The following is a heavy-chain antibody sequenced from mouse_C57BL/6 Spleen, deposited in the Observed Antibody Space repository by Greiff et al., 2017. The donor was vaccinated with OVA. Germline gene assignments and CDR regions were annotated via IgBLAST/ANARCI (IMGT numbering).Heavy chain of an antibody. CDR2: IDPETGGT. Sequence: QVQLQQSGAELVRPGASVTLSCKASGYTFTDYEMHWVKQTPVHGLEWIGAIDPETGGTAYNQKFKGKAILTADKSSSTAYMELRSLTSENSAVYYCTRGSGYYGSSPFDNWGQGTTLTGSS. D-gene: IGHD1-1*01. CDR1: GYTFTDYE. CDR3: TRGSGYYGSSPFDN. V-gene: IGHV1-15*01. J-gene: IGHJ2*01.